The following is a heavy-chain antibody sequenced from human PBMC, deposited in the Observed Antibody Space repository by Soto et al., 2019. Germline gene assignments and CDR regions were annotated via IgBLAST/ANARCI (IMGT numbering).Heavy chain of an antibody. CDR3: VRXRKGSGSDYYYHYGMDV. J-gene: IGHJ6*04. CDR1: GGSFSDYY. D-gene: IGHD3-3*01. Sequence: SETLSLTCSVYGGSFSDYYWSWIRQPPGKGLEWIGEINHSGSTNYNPSLKSRVTISVHTSKNQFSLKLSSVTAADTAVYYCVRXRKGSGSDYYYHYGMDVWGKGTTVTVSS. CDR2: INHSGST. V-gene: IGHV4-34*01.